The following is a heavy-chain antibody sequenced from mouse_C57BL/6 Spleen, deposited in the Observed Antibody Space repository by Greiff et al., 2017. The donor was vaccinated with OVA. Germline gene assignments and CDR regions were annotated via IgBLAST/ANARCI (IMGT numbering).Heavy chain of an antibody. CDR2: IYPGSGST. J-gene: IGHJ4*01. CDR3: ASKTPGGNYAMDY. Sequence: QVQLQQSGAELVKPGASVKMSCKASGYTFTSYWITWVKQRPGQGLEWIGDIYPGSGSTNYNEKFKSKATLTVDTSSSTAYMQLSSLTSEDSAVYYCASKTPGGNYAMDYWGQGTSVTVSS. V-gene: IGHV1-55*01. CDR1: GYTFTSYW.